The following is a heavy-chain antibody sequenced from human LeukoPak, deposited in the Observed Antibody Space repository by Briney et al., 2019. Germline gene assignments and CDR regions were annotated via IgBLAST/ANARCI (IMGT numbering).Heavy chain of an antibody. Sequence: GFLRLSCAASGFTFSSYEMNWVRPAPGEGLEWVSYISSSGSTIYYADSVKGRFTISRDNAKNSLYLQMNSLKAEDTAVYYCASQAYAFDYWGQGTLVTVSS. J-gene: IGHJ4*02. D-gene: IGHD4-17*01. V-gene: IGHV3-48*03. CDR3: ASQAYAFDY. CDR2: ISSSGSTI. CDR1: GFTFSSYE.